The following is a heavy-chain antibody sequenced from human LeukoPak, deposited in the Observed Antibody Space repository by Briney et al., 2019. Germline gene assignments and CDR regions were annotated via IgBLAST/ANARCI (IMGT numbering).Heavy chain of an antibody. D-gene: IGHD6-19*01. CDR3: AKEVKAVTNWFDP. V-gene: IGHV3-23*01. CDR1: GFTFSSYA. J-gene: IGHJ5*02. CDR2: ISLSGTNT. Sequence: GGSLRLSCAASGFTFSSYAMSWVRQAPGKGLEWVSAISLSGTNTYYADSVKGRLTISRDNSKNTLYLQMNSLRAEDTAVYFCAKEVKAVTNWFDPWGQGTLVTVSS.